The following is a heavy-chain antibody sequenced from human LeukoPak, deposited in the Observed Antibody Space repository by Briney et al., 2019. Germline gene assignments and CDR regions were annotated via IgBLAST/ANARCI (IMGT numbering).Heavy chain of an antibody. CDR1: GLTFSSYG. J-gene: IGHJ4*02. CDR3: AKDHANTPVVTN. Sequence: GGSLRLSCAASGLTFSSYGMSWVRQAPGRGLEWVSAISTTGGTTYYADSVTGRFTVSRDNSKNTVDLQMNNLRVDDTAIYYCAKDHANTPVVTNWGQGILVSVSS. V-gene: IGHV3-23*01. D-gene: IGHD2-21*02. CDR2: ISTTGGTT.